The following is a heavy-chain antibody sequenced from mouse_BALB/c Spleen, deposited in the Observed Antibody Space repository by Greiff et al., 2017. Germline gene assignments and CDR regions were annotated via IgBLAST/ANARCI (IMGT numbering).Heavy chain of an antibody. D-gene: IGHD1-1*01. CDR2: IYPGNGDT. Sequence: QVQLQQPGAELVKPGASVKMSCKASGYTFTSYNMHWVKQTPGQGLEWIGAIYPGNGDTSYNQKFKGKATLTADKSSSTAYMQLSSLTSEDSAVYYCARGYYGTHWYFDVWGAGTTVTVAS. J-gene: IGHJ1*01. CDR3: ARGYYGTHWYFDV. CDR1: GYTFTSYN. V-gene: IGHV1-12*01.